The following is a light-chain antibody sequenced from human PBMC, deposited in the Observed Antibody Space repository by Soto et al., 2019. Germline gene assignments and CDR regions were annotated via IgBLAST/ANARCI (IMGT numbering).Light chain of an antibody. CDR1: QDISNY. CDR2: AAS. V-gene: IGKV1-27*01. CDR3: QKYDSVPLT. Sequence: DIQMTQSPSSLSASVGDRVTITCRASQDISNYLAWYQQKPGEVPKLLVFAASILQSGVPSRFSGSGSGTDFTLTITSLRPEDFATYYCQKYDSVPLTFGGGTKVEIK. J-gene: IGKJ4*01.